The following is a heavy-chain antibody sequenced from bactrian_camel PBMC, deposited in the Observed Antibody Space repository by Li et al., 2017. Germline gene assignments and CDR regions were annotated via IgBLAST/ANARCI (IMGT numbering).Heavy chain of an antibody. V-gene: IGHV3S1*01. CDR3: AKHGGWYGLWKWEYDY. CDR2: IYTGGGST. J-gene: IGHJ4*01. CDR1: GFTFVNNR. Sequence: VQLVESGGGLVQPGGSLKLSCAASGFTFVNNRMHWVRQAPGKGLEMVSSIYTGGGSTTSVDSVKGRFTISTDNAKNTVSLQLNSLKTEDTAMYYCAKHGGWYGLWKWEYDYWGQGTQVTVS. D-gene: IGHD6*01.